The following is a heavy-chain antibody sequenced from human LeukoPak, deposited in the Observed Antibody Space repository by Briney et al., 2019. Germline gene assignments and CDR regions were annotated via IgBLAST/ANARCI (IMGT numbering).Heavy chain of an antibody. D-gene: IGHD3-22*01. J-gene: IGHJ4*02. Sequence: ASVKVSCKASGYTFTGYYMHWVRQAPGQGLEWMGWINPNSGGTNYAQKFQGRVTMTRDTSISTAYMELSRLRSGDTAVYYCARARYYYDSNTYRQGPLFDYWGQGTLVTVSS. CDR1: GYTFTGYY. CDR2: INPNSGGT. CDR3: ARARYYYDSNTYRQGPLFDY. V-gene: IGHV1-2*02.